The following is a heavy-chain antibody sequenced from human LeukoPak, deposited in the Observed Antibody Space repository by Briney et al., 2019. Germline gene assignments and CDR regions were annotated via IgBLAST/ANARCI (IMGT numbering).Heavy chain of an antibody. CDR3: AKDKAKGYCSSTSCSHDAFDI. CDR1: GFTFNSYG. CDR2: IRYDGTNT. D-gene: IGHD2-2*01. Sequence: PGGSLRLSCAASGFTFNSYGMHWVRQAPGKGLEWVAFIRYDGTNTYYADSVKGRFTISRDNSKNTLYLQMNSLRAEDTAVYYCAKDKAKGYCSSTSCSHDAFDIWGQGTMVTVSS. J-gene: IGHJ3*02. V-gene: IGHV3-30*02.